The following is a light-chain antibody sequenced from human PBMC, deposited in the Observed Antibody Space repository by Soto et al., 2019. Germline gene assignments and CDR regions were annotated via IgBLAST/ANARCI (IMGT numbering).Light chain of an antibody. Sequence: DIVMTQSPDSLAVSLGERATINCKSSQSVLYSSSNENYLTWYQQKPGQPPRLLISWASTRESGVPDRFSGSGSGTDFTLTISSLQAEDVAVYYCQQYYSTPYTFGQGTKLEIK. CDR1: QSVLYSSSNENY. CDR3: QQYYSTPYT. V-gene: IGKV4-1*01. J-gene: IGKJ2*01. CDR2: WAS.